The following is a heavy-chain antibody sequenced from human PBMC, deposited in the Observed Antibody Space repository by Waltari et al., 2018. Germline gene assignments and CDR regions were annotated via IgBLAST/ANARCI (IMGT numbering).Heavy chain of an antibody. CDR1: GGSISSYY. Sequence: QVQLQESGPGLVKPSETLSLTCTVSGGSISSYYWSWIRQPPGKGLEWIGYIYYSGSTNYHPPRKSRVTIAVDTSKNPFSLKLSFVTAADTAVYYCARVLDYYDSSGYFFDAFDIWGQGKMVTVSS. D-gene: IGHD3-22*01. J-gene: IGHJ3*02. CDR2: IYYSGST. V-gene: IGHV4-59*01. CDR3: ARVLDYYDSSGYFFDAFDI.